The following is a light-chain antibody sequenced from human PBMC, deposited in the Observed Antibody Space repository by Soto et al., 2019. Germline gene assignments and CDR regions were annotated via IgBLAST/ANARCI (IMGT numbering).Light chain of an antibody. J-gene: IGLJ3*02. CDR1: SSDVGGYNY. CDR2: EVS. V-gene: IGLV2-14*01. Sequence: QSALTQPASVSGSPGQTITISCTGTSSDVGGYNYLSWYQQHPGKAPKVMIYEVSNRPSGVYNRFSGSKSGNTASLTISGLQAEDEADYFCSSYTTSDTPVFGGGTKL. CDR3: SSYTTSDTPV.